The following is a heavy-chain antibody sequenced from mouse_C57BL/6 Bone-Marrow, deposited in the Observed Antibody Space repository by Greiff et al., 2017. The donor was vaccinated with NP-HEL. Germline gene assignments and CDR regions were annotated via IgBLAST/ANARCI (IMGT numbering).Heavy chain of an antibody. D-gene: IGHD1-1*01. J-gene: IGHJ1*03. CDR2: IYPRSGNT. CDR1: GYTFTSYG. Sequence: QVQLQQSGAELARPGASVKLSCKASGYTFTSYGISWVKQRTGQGLEWIGEIYPRSGNTYYNEKFKGKATLTADKSSSTAYMELRSLTSEDSAVYFCARRDYGSSSLYFDVWGTGTTVTVSS. CDR3: ARRDYGSSSLYFDV. V-gene: IGHV1-81*01.